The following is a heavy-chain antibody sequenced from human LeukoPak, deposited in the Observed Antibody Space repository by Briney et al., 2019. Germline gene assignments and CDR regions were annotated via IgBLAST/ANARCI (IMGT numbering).Heavy chain of an antibody. D-gene: IGHD3-16*01. CDR1: GFTITTYA. J-gene: IGHJ6*03. V-gene: IGHV4-38-2*02. CDR3: ARGNPRALLRNYYYYYMDV. CDR2: IYYSGST. Sequence: GSLRLSCLASGFTITTYAMGWVRQAPGKGLEWIGSIYYSGSTYYNPSLKSRVTISVDASKNQFSLKLSSVTAADTAVYYCARGNPRALLRNYYYYYMDVWGKGTTVTISS.